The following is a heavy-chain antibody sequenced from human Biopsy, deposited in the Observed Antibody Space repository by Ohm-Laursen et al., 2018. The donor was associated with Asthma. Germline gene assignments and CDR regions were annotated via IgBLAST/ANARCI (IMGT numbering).Heavy chain of an antibody. Sequence: ASVKVSCTASGYNFISFAIHWVRQAPGQRLVWMGLVNTGNGDTKYLQKFQGRVTITRDTSARKAYMELRSLRSEDTATYYCARTYYDFLTGQVKDVFGVWGQGTMVTVSS. CDR3: ARTYYDFLTGQVKDVFGV. V-gene: IGHV1-3*04. CDR2: VNTGNGDT. D-gene: IGHD3-9*01. J-gene: IGHJ3*01. CDR1: GYNFISFA.